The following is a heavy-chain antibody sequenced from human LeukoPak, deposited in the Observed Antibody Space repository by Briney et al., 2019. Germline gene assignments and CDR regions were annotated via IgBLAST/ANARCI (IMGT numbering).Heavy chain of an antibody. CDR1: GFTFSSYG. D-gene: IGHD6-19*01. J-gene: IGHJ3*02. CDR2: IWYDGSNK. Sequence: GRSLRLSCAASGFTFSSYGMHWVRQAPGKGLEWVAVIWYDGSNKYYADSVKGRFTISRDNAKNSLYLQMNSLRAEDTAVYYCARYGNGAWLAHYAFDSWGQGTMVTVSS. V-gene: IGHV3-33*01. CDR3: ARYGNGAWLAHYAFDS.